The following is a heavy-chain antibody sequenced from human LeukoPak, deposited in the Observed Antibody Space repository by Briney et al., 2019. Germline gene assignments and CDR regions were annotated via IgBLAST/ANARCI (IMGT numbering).Heavy chain of an antibody. Sequence: GGSLRLSCAASGFTFSSYDMSWVRQAPGKGLEWVSAISGRGGSTYYTDSVKGRFTISRDNSKNTLYLQMNSLRAEDTAVYYCARENSLYYASSGDFASWAQETLVTVSS. V-gene: IGHV3-23*01. J-gene: IGHJ4*02. CDR3: ARENSLYYASSGDFAS. D-gene: IGHD3-22*01. CDR1: GFTFSSYD. CDR2: ISGRGGST.